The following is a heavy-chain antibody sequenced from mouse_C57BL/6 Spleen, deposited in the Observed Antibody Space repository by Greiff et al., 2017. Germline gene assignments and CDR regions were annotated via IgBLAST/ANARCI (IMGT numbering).Heavy chain of an antibody. J-gene: IGHJ3*01. CDR2: INPYNGGT. V-gene: IGHV1-19*01. CDR1: GYTFTDYY. D-gene: IGHD3-2*02. CDR3: VAAQRAWFAY. Sequence: VQLQQSGPVLVKPGASVRMSCKASGYTFTDYYMNWVKQSHGKSLEWIGVINPYNGGTSYNQKFKGKATLTVDKSSSTAYMELNSLTSEDSAVYYCVAAQRAWFAYWGQGTLVTVSA.